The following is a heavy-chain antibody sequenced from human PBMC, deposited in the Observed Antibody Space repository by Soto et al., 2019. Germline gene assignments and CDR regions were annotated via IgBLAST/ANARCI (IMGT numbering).Heavy chain of an antibody. CDR1: GGSLTSNSYY. J-gene: IGHJ4*02. CDR3: ARRSTVTYDY. Sequence: KTSETLSLTCTVSGGSLTSNSYYWGWIRQPPGKGLEWIGSFYYSQSTYFNPSLKSRVTISVETSKNQYSLKLSAVTAADTAVYYCARRSTVTYDYWGQGILVTGS. D-gene: IGHD4-17*01. CDR2: FYYSQST. V-gene: IGHV4-39*01.